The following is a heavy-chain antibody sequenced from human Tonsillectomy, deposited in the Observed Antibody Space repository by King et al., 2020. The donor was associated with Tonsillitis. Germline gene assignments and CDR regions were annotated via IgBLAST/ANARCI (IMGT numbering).Heavy chain of an antibody. CDR1: GFTFSDYY. CDR2: ISSSGGII. CDR3: GRAVPLYYYGMDV. Sequence: QLVQSGGGLVKPGGSLRLSCAASGFTFSDYYMSWIRQAPGKGLECVSYISSSGGIIDYADSVKGRFTISRDNAKNSLYLQMNSLRAEDTAVYYCGRAVPLYYYGMDVWGQGTTVTVSS. J-gene: IGHJ6*02. V-gene: IGHV3-11*01.